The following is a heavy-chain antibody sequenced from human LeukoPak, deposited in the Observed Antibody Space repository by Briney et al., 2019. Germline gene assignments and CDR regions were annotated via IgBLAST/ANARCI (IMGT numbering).Heavy chain of an antibody. D-gene: IGHD4-17*01. CDR1: GFTFSSYG. CDR2: ISYDGSNK. CDR3: ARPLTTVTTESGVDY. Sequence: GGSLRLSCAASGFTFSSYGMHWVRQAPGKGLEWVAVISYDGSNKYYTDSVKGRFTISRDNSKNTLYLQMNSLRAEDTAVYYCARPLTTVTTESGVDYWGQGTLVTVSS. J-gene: IGHJ4*02. V-gene: IGHV3-30*03.